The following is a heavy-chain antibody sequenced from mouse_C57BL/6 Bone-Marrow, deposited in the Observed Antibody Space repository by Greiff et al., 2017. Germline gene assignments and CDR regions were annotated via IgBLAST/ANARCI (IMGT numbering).Heavy chain of an antibody. CDR2: INPGSGGT. Sequence: VQLQQSGAELVRPGTSVKVSCKASGYAFTNYLIEWVKQRPGQGLEWIGVINPGSGGTNYNEKFKGKATLTADKSSSTAYMQLSSLTSEDSAVYFCARSELFALAYWGQGTLVTVSA. CDR3: ARSELFALAY. J-gene: IGHJ3*01. V-gene: IGHV1-54*01. CDR1: GYAFTNYL.